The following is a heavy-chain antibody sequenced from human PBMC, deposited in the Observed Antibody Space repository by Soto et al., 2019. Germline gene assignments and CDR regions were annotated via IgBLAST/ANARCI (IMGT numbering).Heavy chain of an antibody. D-gene: IGHD3-3*01. Sequence: LRLSCAASGSTFSSYSMNWVRQAPGKGLEWVSSISSSSSYIYYADSVKGRFTISRDNAKNSLYLQMNSLRAEDTAVYYCARDPHGTIPMDVWGQGTTVTVSS. V-gene: IGHV3-21*01. CDR2: ISSSSSYI. J-gene: IGHJ6*02. CDR1: GSTFSSYS. CDR3: ARDPHGTIPMDV.